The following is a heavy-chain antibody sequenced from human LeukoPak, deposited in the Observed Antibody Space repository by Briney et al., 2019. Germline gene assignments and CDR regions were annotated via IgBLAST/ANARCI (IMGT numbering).Heavy chain of an antibody. CDR2: ITSGDNT. CDR1: GFTFSNYG. J-gene: IGHJ4*02. CDR3: AKDGEYYDSSGYYSHFDY. Sequence: GGSLRLSCAASGFTFSNYGMSWVRQAPGKGLEWVSAITSGDNTYYADSVKGRFTVSRDNSKNTMYLQMNSLRVEDTAIYYCAKDGEYYDSSGYYSHFDYWGQGTLVTVSS. D-gene: IGHD3-22*01. V-gene: IGHV3-23*01.